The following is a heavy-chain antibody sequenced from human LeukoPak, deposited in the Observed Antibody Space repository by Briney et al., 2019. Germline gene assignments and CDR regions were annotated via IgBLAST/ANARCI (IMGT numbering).Heavy chain of an antibody. CDR3: ASEPMTTGKGGFDY. Sequence: SETLSLTCTVSGGSISSGSYYRSWIRQPPGKGLEWIGYIYHSGSTNYNPSLKSRVTISVDTSKSQFSLRLSSVTAADTAVYYCASEPMTTGKGGFDYWGQGTLVTVSS. CDR2: IYHSGST. V-gene: IGHV4-61*01. CDR1: GGSISSGSYY. J-gene: IGHJ4*02. D-gene: IGHD4-17*01.